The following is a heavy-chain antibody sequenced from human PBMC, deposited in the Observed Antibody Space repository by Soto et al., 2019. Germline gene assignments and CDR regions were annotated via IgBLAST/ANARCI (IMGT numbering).Heavy chain of an antibody. V-gene: IGHV1-2*02. J-gene: IGHJ6*02. CDR3: ARERYQVISDGMDV. Sequence: ASVKVSCKASGYTFTGYYMHWVRQAPGQGLEWMGWINPNSGGTSYAQKFQGRVTLSRDTSINTAYLELSRLRFDDAAVYFCARERYQVISDGMDVWGQGTTVTVSS. CDR1: GYTFTGYY. CDR2: INPNSGGT. D-gene: IGHD2-2*01.